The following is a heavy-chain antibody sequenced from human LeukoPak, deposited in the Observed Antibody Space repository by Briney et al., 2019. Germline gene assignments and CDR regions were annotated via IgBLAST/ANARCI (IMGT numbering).Heavy chain of an antibody. D-gene: IGHD5-12*01. CDR3: AKGSGYSGYDLSGFFDY. CDR2: ISGSGGST. V-gene: IGHV3-23*01. Sequence: GGSLRLSCAASGFTFSSYAMSWVRQAPGKGLEWVSAISGSGGSTYYADSVTGRFTISRDNSKNTLYLQMNSLRAEDTALYYCAKGSGYSGYDLSGFFDYWGQGTLVTVSS. CDR1: GFTFSSYA. J-gene: IGHJ4*02.